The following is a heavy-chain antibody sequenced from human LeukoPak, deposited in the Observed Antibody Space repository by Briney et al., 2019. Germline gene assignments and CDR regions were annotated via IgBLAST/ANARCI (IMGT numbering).Heavy chain of an antibody. CDR2: IQHDGSNQ. J-gene: IGHJ4*02. Sequence: GGSLRLSCTAPGFSFSGYGMHWVRQAPGKGLEWVAYIQHDGSNQQYADSVKGRFSISRDSSKNTLYLQMNSLRPEDTAVYYCAKLGEGGYSYDYLPYYFDYWGQGTLVTVSS. D-gene: IGHD5-18*01. V-gene: IGHV3-30*02. CDR3: AKLGEGGYSYDYLPYYFDY. CDR1: GFSFSGYG.